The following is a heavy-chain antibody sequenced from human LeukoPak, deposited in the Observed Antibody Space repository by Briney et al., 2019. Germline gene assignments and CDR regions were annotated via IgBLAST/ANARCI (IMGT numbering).Heavy chain of an antibody. V-gene: IGHV3-23*01. D-gene: IGHD3-10*01. CDR2: ISGSGGST. J-gene: IGHJ4*02. CDR1: GFTFSSYG. Sequence: AGGSLRLSCAASGFTFSSYGMSWVRQAPGKGLEWVSAISGSGGSTYYADSVKGRFTISRDNSKNTLYLQMNSLRAEDTAVYYCAKAGVYGSGSYNLDYWGQGTLVTVSS. CDR3: AKAGVYGSGSYNLDY.